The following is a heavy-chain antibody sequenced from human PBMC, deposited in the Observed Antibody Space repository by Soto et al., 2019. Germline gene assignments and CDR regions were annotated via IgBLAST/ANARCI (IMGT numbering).Heavy chain of an antibody. J-gene: IGHJ5*02. D-gene: IGHD6-19*01. V-gene: IGHV1-8*01. CDR1: GYTFTSYD. CDR3: ARGVSAPVAGIARWFDP. CDR2: RNPNSGNT. Sequence: QVQLVQSGAEVKKPGASVKVSCKASGYTFTSYDTNWVRQATGQGLEWMGWRNPNSGNTGYAQKFHGRVTMTMNTSIRTAYMELSSLSSEDTAVYYCARGVSAPVAGIARWFDPWCQGTLLSVSS.